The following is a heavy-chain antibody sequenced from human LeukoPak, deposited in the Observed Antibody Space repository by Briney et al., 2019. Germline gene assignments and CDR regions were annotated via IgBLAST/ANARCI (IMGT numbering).Heavy chain of an antibody. V-gene: IGHV4-39*01. J-gene: IGHJ4*02. CDR2: IYYSGST. CDR3: ARRGLIDY. CDR1: GGSISGSFYY. Sequence: SETLSLTCTVSGGSISGSFYYWGWIRQPPGKGLEWIGSIYYSGSTYYNPSLKGRVTISVDTSKNQFSLNLSSVTAAGTAVYYCARRGLIDYWGQGTLVTVSS. D-gene: IGHD3/OR15-3a*01.